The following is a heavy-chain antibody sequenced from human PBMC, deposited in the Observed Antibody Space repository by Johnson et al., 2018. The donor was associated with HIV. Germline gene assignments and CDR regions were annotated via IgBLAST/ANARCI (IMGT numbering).Heavy chain of an antibody. Sequence: QVHLVESGGGVVQPGRSLRLSCAASGFTFSSYAIHWVRQAPGKGLEWVAVISYDGNNKYYADSEKGRFTISRDNSKNTLYLQMNSLRAEDTAVYYCARVGVDYYDRGATYQNAFDIWGQGTMVTVSS. J-gene: IGHJ3*02. CDR3: ARVGVDYYDRGATYQNAFDI. CDR1: GFTFSSYA. D-gene: IGHD3-22*01. V-gene: IGHV3-30-3*01. CDR2: ISYDGNNK.